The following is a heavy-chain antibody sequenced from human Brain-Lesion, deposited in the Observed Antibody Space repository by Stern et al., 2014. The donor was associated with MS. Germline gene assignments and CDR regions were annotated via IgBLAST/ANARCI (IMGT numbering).Heavy chain of an antibody. V-gene: IGHV3-74*02. CDR1: GFTFRNYW. CDR3: ARGERWFDS. CDR2: VNNDGRRT. D-gene: IGHD3-10*01. J-gene: IGHJ5*01. Sequence: EVQLVESGGGLVPPGGSLRLSWAASGFTFRNYWMHWVRHAPGKGLVWVSRVNNDGRRTSYADSVKGRFTMSRDNAKNTLYLQMNSLRVEDTAIYYCARGERWFDSWGQGTLVTVSS.